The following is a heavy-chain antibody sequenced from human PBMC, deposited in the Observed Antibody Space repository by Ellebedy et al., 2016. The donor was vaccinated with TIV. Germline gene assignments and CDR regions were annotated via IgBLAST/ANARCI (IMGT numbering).Heavy chain of an antibody. V-gene: IGHV3-30*02. Sequence: GESLKISCTASGFTFNVYGMHWVRQAPGKGLEWVTFIRYDGSKKYYGDSVKGRFTISRDNSRNTVYLQMNSLRTEDTAVYYCAKGGVGIDDAFDIWGQGTMVTVSS. CDR1: GFTFNVYG. CDR3: AKGGVGIDDAFDI. CDR2: IRYDGSKK. D-gene: IGHD1-14*01. J-gene: IGHJ3*02.